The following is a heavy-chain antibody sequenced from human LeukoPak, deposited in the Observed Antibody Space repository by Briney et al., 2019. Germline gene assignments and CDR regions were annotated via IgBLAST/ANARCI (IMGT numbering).Heavy chain of an antibody. V-gene: IGHV3-23*01. CDR1: GFTFSSYG. J-gene: IGHJ6*03. CDR2: ISGTGGST. CDR3: AKNGDRGAYCSGGSCYPYYYYYMDV. D-gene: IGHD2-15*01. Sequence: GGTLRLSCAASGFTFSSYGMSWVRQAPGKGLEWVSAISGTGGSTYYADSVKGRFTISRDNSKNTLYLQMNSLRAEDTAIYYCAKNGDRGAYCSGGSCYPYYYYYMDVWGKGTTVTISS.